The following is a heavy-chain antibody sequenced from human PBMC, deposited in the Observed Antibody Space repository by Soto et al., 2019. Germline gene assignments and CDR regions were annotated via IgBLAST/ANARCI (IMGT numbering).Heavy chain of an antibody. CDR1: GYTFTTYG. Sequence: QVQLVQSGAEVKKPGASVKVSCKASGYTFTTYGISWVRQAPGQGLEWMGWISAYNGNTDSAQKLQGRSTVTTDTPTGTAYTELRSQRSDDTAVYYWARDSPPTDYWGQVTLVTVSS. CDR3: ARDSPPTDY. J-gene: IGHJ4*02. V-gene: IGHV1-18*01. CDR2: ISAYNGNT.